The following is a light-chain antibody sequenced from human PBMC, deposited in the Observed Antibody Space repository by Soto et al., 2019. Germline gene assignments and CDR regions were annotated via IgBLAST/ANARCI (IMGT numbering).Light chain of an antibody. V-gene: IGLV8-61*01. Sequence: QTVVTQEPSFSVSPGRTVTLTCGLSSGSVSTSYYPSWYQQTPGQAPRPLIYNTNTRSSGVPDRFSGSILGNKAALTITGAQADDESDYYCVLYMGGGIWVFGGGTQLTVL. CDR3: VLYMGGGIWV. CDR2: NTN. CDR1: SGSVSTSYY. J-gene: IGLJ3*02.